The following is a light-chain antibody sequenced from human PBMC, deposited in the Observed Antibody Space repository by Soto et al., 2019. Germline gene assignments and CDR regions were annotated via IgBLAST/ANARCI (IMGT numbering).Light chain of an antibody. Sequence: QSVLTQPASASGSPGQSVTISCTGTSSDVGAYNFVSWYQQHAGKAPKLVIYEVTKRPSGVPDRFSGSKSANTASLTVSGLQAEDEADYYCSSFATSSTRVFGGGTKVTVL. CDR1: SSDVGAYNF. CDR2: EVT. J-gene: IGLJ3*02. V-gene: IGLV2-8*01. CDR3: SSFATSSTRV.